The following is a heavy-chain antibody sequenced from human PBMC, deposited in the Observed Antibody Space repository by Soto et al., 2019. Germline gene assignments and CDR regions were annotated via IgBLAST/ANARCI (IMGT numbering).Heavy chain of an antibody. D-gene: IGHD3-10*01. CDR1: GFTFSSYS. CDR3: ARDRGTRAPNNWFDL. Sequence: EVHLVESGGGLVQPGGSLRLSCAASGFTFSSYSMNWVRQAPGKGLEWISYISSSSSTIYYADSVKGRFTISRDNAKNSLYLQMNSLRDEDTAVYYCARDRGTRAPNNWFDLWGQGTLVTVSS. J-gene: IGHJ5*02. CDR2: ISSSSSTI. V-gene: IGHV3-48*02.